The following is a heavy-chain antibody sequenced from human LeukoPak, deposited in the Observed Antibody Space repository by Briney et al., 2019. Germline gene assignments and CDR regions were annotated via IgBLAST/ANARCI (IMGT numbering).Heavy chain of an antibody. CDR1: GYTFTGYY. Sequence: ASVKVSCKASGYTFTGYYMHWVRQAPGQGLEWMGWINPNSGGTNYAQKFQGRVTMTRDTSISTAYMELSRLRSDDTAVYYCARGRSKRTGGISDKPTDYWGQGTLVTVSS. J-gene: IGHJ4*02. CDR2: INPNSGGT. D-gene: IGHD4-23*01. CDR3: ARGRSKRTGGISDKPTDY. V-gene: IGHV1-2*02.